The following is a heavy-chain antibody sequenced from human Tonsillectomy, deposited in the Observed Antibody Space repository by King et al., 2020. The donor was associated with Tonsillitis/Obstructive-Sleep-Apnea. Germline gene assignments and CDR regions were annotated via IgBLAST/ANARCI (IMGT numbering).Heavy chain of an antibody. D-gene: IGHD3-10*01. V-gene: IGHV3-74*01. CDR1: GFTFSNYW. J-gene: IGHJ4*02. CDR2: INGDGCST. Sequence: VQLVESGGGLVQPGGSLRLSCAASGFTFSNYWMHWVRQAPGQGLVWVSRINGDGCSTRHADSVKGRFTISSDNAKNTLYLQMNSLRAEDTAVYYCSRDGGVWFGEFGGQGTLVTVSS. CDR3: SRDGGVWFGEF.